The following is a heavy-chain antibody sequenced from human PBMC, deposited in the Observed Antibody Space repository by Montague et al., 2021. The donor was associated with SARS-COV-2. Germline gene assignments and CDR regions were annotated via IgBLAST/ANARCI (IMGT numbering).Heavy chain of an antibody. D-gene: IGHD6-6*01. CDR3: ARTPTRPLSLDS. CDR2: VTTSGTT. J-gene: IGHJ4*02. V-gene: IGHV4-4*07. CDR1: GGSITGFS. Sequence: SDTLSLTRAVSGGSITGFSWSWVRQPAGKGLEWIGRVTTSGTTNXSPSLRSRVTMSVDTSKNQFSLNLNSVTAADTAIYYCARTPTRPLSLDSWGQGTLVTVSS.